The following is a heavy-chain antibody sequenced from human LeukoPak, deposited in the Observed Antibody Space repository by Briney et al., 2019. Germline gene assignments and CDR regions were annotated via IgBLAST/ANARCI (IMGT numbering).Heavy chain of an antibody. D-gene: IGHD3-10*01. Sequence: SVKVSCKASGGTFSSYAISWVRQAPGQGLEWMGGIIPIFGTANYAQKFQGRVTITADESTSTAYMELTNLRSEDTAVYYCARAPDSFGSGSFQTLYYYYYMDVWGKGTTVTVSS. V-gene: IGHV1-69*13. CDR1: GGTFSSYA. CDR2: IIPIFGTA. J-gene: IGHJ6*03. CDR3: ARAPDSFGSGSFQTLYYYYYMDV.